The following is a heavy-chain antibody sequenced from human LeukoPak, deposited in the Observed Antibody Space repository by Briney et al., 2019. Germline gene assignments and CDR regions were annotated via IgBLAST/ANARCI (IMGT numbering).Heavy chain of an antibody. CDR2: IKLDGSEK. CDR3: ARNAPLDY. V-gene: IGHV3-7*01. D-gene: IGHD2-2*01. Sequence: GGSLRLSCAASGFTFSNSWMSWVRQAPGKGLEWLAFIKLDGSEKYYVDSAKGRFTVSRDNAKESLYLQMNILRVEDTAVYYCARNAPLDYWGQGTLVTVSS. CDR1: GFTFSNSW. J-gene: IGHJ4*02.